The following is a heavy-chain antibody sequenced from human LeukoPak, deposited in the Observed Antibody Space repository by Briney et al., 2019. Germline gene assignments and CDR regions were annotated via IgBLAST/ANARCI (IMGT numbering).Heavy chain of an antibody. V-gene: IGHV5-51*01. CDR2: IYPGDSDT. J-gene: IGHJ4*02. Sequence: GESLKISGKGSGYSFTSYWIGWVRQMPGKGLEWMGIIYPGDSDTRYSPSFQGQVTISADKSISTAYLQWSSLKASDTAMYYCARQMSNYYDSSGQSRNLDYWGQGTLVTVSS. D-gene: IGHD3-22*01. CDR1: GYSFTSYW. CDR3: ARQMSNYYDSSGQSRNLDY.